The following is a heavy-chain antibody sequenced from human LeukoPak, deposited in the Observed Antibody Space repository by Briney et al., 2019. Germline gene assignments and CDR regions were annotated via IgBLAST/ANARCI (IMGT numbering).Heavy chain of an antibody. CDR1: GFTFSSYA. CDR2: ISYDGSNK. CDR3: ARDRRVTRALLNYYYYMDV. J-gene: IGHJ6*03. D-gene: IGHD5-18*01. V-gene: IGHV3-30*04. Sequence: GRSLRLSCAASGFTFSSYAMHWVRQAPGKGLEWVAVISYDGSNKYYADSVKGRFTISRDNSKNTLYLQMNSLRAEDTAVYYCARDRRVTRALLNYYYYMDVWGKGTTVTVSS.